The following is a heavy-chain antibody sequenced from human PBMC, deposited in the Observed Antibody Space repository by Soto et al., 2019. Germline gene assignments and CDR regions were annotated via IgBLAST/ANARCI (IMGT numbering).Heavy chain of an antibody. CDR1: GYTFTSYY. Sequence: QVQLVQSGAEVKKPGASVKVSCKASGYTFTSYYIHWVRQAPGQGLEWMGRINPSGGSTSYAQKFQGRVTMTRDTSTSTVYMELSSLRSEDTAVYYCARGSVAGRRFDYWGQGTLVTVSS. J-gene: IGHJ4*02. CDR3: ARGSVAGRRFDY. D-gene: IGHD6-19*01. CDR2: INPSGGST. V-gene: IGHV1-46*01.